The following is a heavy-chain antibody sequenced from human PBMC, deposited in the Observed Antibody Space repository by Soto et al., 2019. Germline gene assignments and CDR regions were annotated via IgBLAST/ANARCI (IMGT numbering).Heavy chain of an antibody. CDR3: AKDINSRFLEWSGYYGMDV. CDR2: ISYDGSNK. J-gene: IGHJ6*02. V-gene: IGHV3-30*18. D-gene: IGHD3-3*01. CDR1: GFTFSSYG. Sequence: GGSLRLSCAASGFTFSSYGMHWVRQAPGKGLEWVAVISYDGSNKYYADSVKGRFTISRDNSKNTLYLQMNSLRAEDTAVYYCAKDINSRFLEWSGYYGMDVWGQGTTVTVSS.